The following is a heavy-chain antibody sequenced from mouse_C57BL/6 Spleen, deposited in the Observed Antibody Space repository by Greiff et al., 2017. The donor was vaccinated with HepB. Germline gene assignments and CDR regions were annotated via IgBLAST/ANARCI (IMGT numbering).Heavy chain of an antibody. D-gene: IGHD2-4*01. V-gene: IGHV1-18*01. CDR1: GYTFTDYN. CDR3: ARVISPYAMDY. J-gene: IGHJ4*01. CDR2: INPNNGGT. Sequence: EVKLMESGPELVKPGASVKIPCKASGYTFTDYNMDWVKQSHGKSLEWIGDINPNNGGTIYNQKFKGKATLTVDKSSSTAYMELRSLTSEDTAVYYCARVISPYAMDYWGQGTSVTVSS.